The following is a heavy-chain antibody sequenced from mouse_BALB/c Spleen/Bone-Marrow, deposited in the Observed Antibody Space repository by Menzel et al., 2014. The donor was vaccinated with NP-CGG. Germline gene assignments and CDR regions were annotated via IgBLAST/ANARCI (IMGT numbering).Heavy chain of an antibody. V-gene: IGHV1S56*01. J-gene: IGHJ3*01. CDR3: ARGGYDGAWFAY. Sequence: QVQLQQSGPELVKPGASVRISCKASGYTFTSYYIHWVKQRPGQGLEWIGWIYPGNVNTNYNEKFKGKATLTADKSSSTAYMQLSSLTSEDSVVYFCARGGYDGAWFAYWGQGTLVTVSA. CDR1: GYTFTSYY. D-gene: IGHD2-14*01. CDR2: IYPGNVNT.